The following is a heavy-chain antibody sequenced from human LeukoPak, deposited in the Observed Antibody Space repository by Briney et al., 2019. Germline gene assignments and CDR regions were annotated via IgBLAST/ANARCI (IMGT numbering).Heavy chain of an antibody. J-gene: IGHJ4*02. V-gene: IGHV4-34*01. CDR3: AGHRSSTTRNS. Sequence: SETLSLTCAVYGGSFSGYYWSWIRQPPGKGLEWIGEINHSGSTNYNPSLKSRVTISVDTSENQFSLKLSSVTAADTGMYYCAGHRSSTTRNSWGLGTLVSVSS. CDR2: INHSGST. CDR1: GGSFSGYY. D-gene: IGHD5/OR15-5a*01.